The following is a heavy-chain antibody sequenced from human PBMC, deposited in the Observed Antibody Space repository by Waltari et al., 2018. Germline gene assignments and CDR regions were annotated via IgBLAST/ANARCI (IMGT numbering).Heavy chain of an antibody. J-gene: IGHJ6*02. V-gene: IGHV4-61*02. CDR1: GGSISSGSYY. Sequence: QVQLQESGPGLVKPSQTLSLTCTVSGGSISSGSYYWSWIRQPAGKGLEWIGRSYTSWSTNYNPSLKSRVTISVDTSKNQFSLKLSSVTAADTAVYYCARDSLYYYYGMDVWGQGTTVTVSS. CDR3: ARDSLYYYYGMDV. CDR2: SYTSWST.